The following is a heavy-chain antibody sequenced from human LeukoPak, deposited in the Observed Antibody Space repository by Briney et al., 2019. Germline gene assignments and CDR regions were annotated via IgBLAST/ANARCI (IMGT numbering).Heavy chain of an antibody. J-gene: IGHJ5*02. Sequence: SETLSLTCTVSGGSISSGSYYWSWIRQPAGKGLEWIGRIYTSGSTNYNPSLKSRVTISVDTSKNQFSLKLSSVTAADTAVYYCARDRGGSGSYYKFSWFDPWGQGTLVTVSS. CDR2: IYTSGST. CDR3: ARDRGGSGSYYKFSWFDP. V-gene: IGHV4-61*02. CDR1: GGSISSGSYY. D-gene: IGHD3-10*01.